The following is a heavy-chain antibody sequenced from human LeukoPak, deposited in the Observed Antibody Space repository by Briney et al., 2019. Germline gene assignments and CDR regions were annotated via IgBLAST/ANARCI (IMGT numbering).Heavy chain of an antibody. V-gene: IGHV4-39*07. CDR1: GGSISSSSYY. CDR2: IYYSGST. J-gene: IGHJ3*02. CDR3: ARVFCSGGSCYMARAFDI. Sequence: SSETLSLTCTVSGGSISSSSYYWGWIRQPPGKGLEWIGSIYYSGSTYYNPSLKSRVTISVDMSKNPFSLKLSSVTAADTAVYYCARVFCSGGSCYMARAFDIWGQGTMVTVSS. D-gene: IGHD2-15*01.